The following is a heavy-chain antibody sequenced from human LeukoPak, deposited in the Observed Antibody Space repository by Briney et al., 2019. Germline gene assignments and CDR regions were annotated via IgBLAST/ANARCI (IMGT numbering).Heavy chain of an antibody. J-gene: IGHJ4*02. CDR1: GGSITSGTYY. CDR3: AREGWLRHFDY. Sequence: PSETLSLTCTVSGGSITSGTYYWSWIRQPAGKGLEWIGRIYTSGSTNYNPSLKSRVTMSVDTSKNQFSLKLSSVTAADTAVYYCAREGWLRHFDYWGQGTLVTVSS. V-gene: IGHV4-61*02. CDR2: IYTSGST. D-gene: IGHD5-12*01.